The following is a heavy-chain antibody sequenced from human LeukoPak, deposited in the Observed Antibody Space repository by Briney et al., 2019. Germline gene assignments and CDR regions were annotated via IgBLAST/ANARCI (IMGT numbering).Heavy chain of an antibody. CDR1: GFTFPTNP. V-gene: IGHV3-30-3*01. D-gene: IGHD1-26*01. J-gene: IGHJ6*02. Sequence: GGSLRLSCAASGFTFPTNPMHWVRQAPGKGLEWVAVVSHVGSIQNYADSVKGRFTISRDNSKNTLYLQMDSLRAEDTAVYYCAKVPSGSYENYYYYGMDVWGQGTTVTVSS. CDR3: AKVPSGSYENYYYYGMDV. CDR2: VSHVGSIQ.